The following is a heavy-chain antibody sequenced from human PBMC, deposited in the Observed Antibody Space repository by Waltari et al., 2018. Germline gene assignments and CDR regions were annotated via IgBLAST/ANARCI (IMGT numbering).Heavy chain of an antibody. Sequence: QVQLQESGPGLVKPSETLSLTCTVSGGSISSYYWSWIRQPAGKGLEWIGRIYTSGSTNYNPSLKSRVTMSVDTSKNQFSLKLSSVTAADTAVYYCAREGDYYDILTGYYYYMDVWGKGTTVTISS. CDR2: IYTSGST. J-gene: IGHJ6*03. CDR1: GGSISSYY. V-gene: IGHV4-4*07. D-gene: IGHD3-9*01. CDR3: AREGDYYDILTGYYYYMDV.